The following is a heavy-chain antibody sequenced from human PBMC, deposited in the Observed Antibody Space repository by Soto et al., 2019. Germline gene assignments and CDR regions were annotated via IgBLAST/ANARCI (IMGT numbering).Heavy chain of an antibody. Sequence: EVQLLESGGALVQPGVSLSLSCAASGFTYNNYAMGWVRQAPGKGLEWVSAISSSGYSACYADSVKGRFTISRDNSRNTMFLQMNKLSAEDTAVYYCAKGSVVVAAKFDSWGQGTQVTVSS. D-gene: IGHD2-21*02. V-gene: IGHV3-23*01. CDR2: ISSSGYSA. CDR1: GFTYNNYA. J-gene: IGHJ4*02. CDR3: AKGSVVVAAKFDS.